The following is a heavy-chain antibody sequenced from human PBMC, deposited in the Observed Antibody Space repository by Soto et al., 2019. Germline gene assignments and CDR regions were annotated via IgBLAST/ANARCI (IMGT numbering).Heavy chain of an antibody. CDR3: ATPSSLWFGELSYLPPWFDP. V-gene: IGHV1-24*01. J-gene: IGHJ5*02. Sequence: ASVKVSCKVSGYTLTELSMHWVRQAPGKGLEWMGGFDPEDGETIYAQKFQGRVTTTEDTSTDTAYMELSSLRSEDTAVYYCATPSSLWFGELSYLPPWFDPWGQGTLVTVSS. D-gene: IGHD3-10*01. CDR2: FDPEDGET. CDR1: GYTLTELS.